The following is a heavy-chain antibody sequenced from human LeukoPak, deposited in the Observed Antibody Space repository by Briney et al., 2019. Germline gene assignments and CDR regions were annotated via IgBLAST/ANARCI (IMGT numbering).Heavy chain of an antibody. CDR1: GFTFSSYA. Sequence: PGGSLRLSCAASGFTFSSYAMSWVRQAPGKGLEWVSYISSSSSTIYYADSVKGRFTISRDNAMNSVYLQMNSLRAEDTAVYYCARAKRNGFDIWGQGTMVTVSS. CDR2: ISSSSSTI. J-gene: IGHJ3*02. CDR3: ARAKRNGFDI. V-gene: IGHV3-48*01.